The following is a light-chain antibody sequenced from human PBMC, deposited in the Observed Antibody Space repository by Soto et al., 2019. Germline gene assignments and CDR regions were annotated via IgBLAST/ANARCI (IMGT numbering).Light chain of an antibody. J-gene: IGKJ4*01. V-gene: IGKV1-5*01. CDR1: QNINSW. CDR2: DVS. Sequence: DIQMTQSPSTLSASVGDRVTITCRASQNINSWLAWDQQKPGKAPKLLIYDVSSLESGVPSRFRGSGSGTDFTLTISRLQPDDFATYYCQQYNNYLLTFGGGTKVEIK. CDR3: QQYNNYLLT.